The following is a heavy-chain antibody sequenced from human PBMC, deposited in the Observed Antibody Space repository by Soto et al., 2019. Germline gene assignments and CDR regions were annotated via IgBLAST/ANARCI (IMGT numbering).Heavy chain of an antibody. CDR3: ARGRARGRGYSYGYVF. CDR1: GGSFSGYY. CDR2: INHSGST. Sequence: QVQLQQWGAGLLKPSETLSLTCAVYGGSFSGYYWSWIHQPPGKGLEWIGEINHSGSTNYNPSLKSRVTISVDTSKNQFSLKLSSVTAADTAVYYCARGRARGRGYSYGYVFWGQGTLVTVSS. D-gene: IGHD5-18*01. J-gene: IGHJ4*02. V-gene: IGHV4-34*01.